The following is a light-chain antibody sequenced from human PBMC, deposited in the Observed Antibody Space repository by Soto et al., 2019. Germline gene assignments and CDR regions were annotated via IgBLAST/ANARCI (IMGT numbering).Light chain of an antibody. CDR3: QQYGNGNSPRYS. Sequence: ELVLTQSPGTLSLSLGDRATLSCRASQSVSSNYLAWYQQKPGQAPRLLIYGTSSRATGIPDRFSGSGSGTDFTLSISRLEPEYFAVYYCQQYGNGNSPRYSFGQGTRLEIK. CDR1: QSVSSNY. CDR2: GTS. J-gene: IGKJ2*03. V-gene: IGKV3-20*01.